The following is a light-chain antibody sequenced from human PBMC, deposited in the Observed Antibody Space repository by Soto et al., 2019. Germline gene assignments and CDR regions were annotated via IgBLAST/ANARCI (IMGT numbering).Light chain of an antibody. CDR1: QSVSSSY. Sequence: EIVLTQSPGTLSLSPGERATLSCRASQSVSSSYLAWYQQKPGHAPRLLIYGASSRATGIPDRFSGSGSGTDFTLTISTLEPEDFAVYYCQQIRTFGQGTKVEIK. V-gene: IGKV3-20*01. CDR3: QQIRT. CDR2: GAS. J-gene: IGKJ1*01.